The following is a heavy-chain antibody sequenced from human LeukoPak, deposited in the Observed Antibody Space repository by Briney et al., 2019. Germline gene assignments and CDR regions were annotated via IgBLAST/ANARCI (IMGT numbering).Heavy chain of an antibody. CDR3: ARVQQYDKFDY. CDR2: TNGDGSSR. D-gene: IGHD3-22*01. CDR1: GFTFSGHW. Sequence: GGSLRLSCAVSGFTFSGHWMFWVRQAPGKGLEWVSSTNGDGSSRGYADSVKGRFTVSRDNAKNSLYLQMNSLRAEDTAFYYCARVQQYDKFDYWGQGTLVTVSS. V-gene: IGHV3-74*01. J-gene: IGHJ4*02.